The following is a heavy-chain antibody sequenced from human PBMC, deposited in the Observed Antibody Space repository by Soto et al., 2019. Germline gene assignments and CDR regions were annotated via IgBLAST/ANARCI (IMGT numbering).Heavy chain of an antibody. D-gene: IGHD1-26*01. CDR3: ARDRGKVGATPPGGMDV. V-gene: IGHV4-31*03. CDR1: GGSISSGGYY. CDR2: IYYSGST. J-gene: IGHJ6*02. Sequence: QVQLQESGPGLVRPSQTLSLTCTVSGGSISSGGYYWSWIRQHPGKGLEWIGYIYYSGSTYYNPSLKSRVTISVDTSKNQFSLKVSSVTAADTAVYYCARDRGKVGATPPGGMDVWGQGTAVTVSS.